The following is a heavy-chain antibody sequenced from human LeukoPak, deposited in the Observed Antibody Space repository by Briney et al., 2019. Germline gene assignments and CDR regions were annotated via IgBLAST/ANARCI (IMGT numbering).Heavy chain of an antibody. CDR2: IYYSGST. CDR1: GGSISSYY. D-gene: IGHD6-13*01. CDR3: ARRSSSWYDFDY. J-gene: IGHJ4*02. Sequence: SETLSLTCTVSGGSISSYYWSWIRQPPGKGLEWIGYIYYSGSTNYNPSLKSRVTISVDTSKNQFSLKLSSVTAADTAVYYCARRSSSWYDFDYWGQGTLVSVSS. V-gene: IGHV4-59*01.